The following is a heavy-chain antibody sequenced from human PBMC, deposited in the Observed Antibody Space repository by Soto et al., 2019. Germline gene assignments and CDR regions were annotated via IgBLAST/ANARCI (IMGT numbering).Heavy chain of an antibody. J-gene: IGHJ3*02. V-gene: IGHV1-2*02. D-gene: IGHD2-15*01. CDR3: TRENIENSDCLYDAFDI. CDR2: MNPKSGGA. CDR1: GYTFTDYY. Sequence: GASVKVSCKTSGYTFTDYYTHWVRQAPGQGLEWMGWMNPKSGGAYFAQKFQGRVTLTRDTFIGTAYIEVNSLTSDDTAVYFCTRENIENSDCLYDAFDIWGQGTTVTVS.